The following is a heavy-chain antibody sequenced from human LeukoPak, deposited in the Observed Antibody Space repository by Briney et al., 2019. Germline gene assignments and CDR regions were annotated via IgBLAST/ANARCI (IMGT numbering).Heavy chain of an antibody. Sequence: GGSLRLSCAASGFTFSDYYMSWIRQAPGKGLEWVSYISSSGSTIYYADSVKGRLTISRDNAKNSLYLQMNSLRAEDTAVYYCARDSSGWYHWFDPWGQGTLVTVSS. CDR2: ISSSGSTI. V-gene: IGHV3-11*01. D-gene: IGHD6-19*01. CDR1: GFTFSDYY. CDR3: ARDSSGWYHWFDP. J-gene: IGHJ5*02.